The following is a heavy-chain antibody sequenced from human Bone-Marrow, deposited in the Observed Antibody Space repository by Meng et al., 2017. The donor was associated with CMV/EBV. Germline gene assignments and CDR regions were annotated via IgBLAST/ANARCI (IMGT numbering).Heavy chain of an antibody. CDR1: GFTFSSYA. Sequence: GGSLRLSCAASGFTFSSYAMHWVRQAPGKGLERVAVISYDGSNKYYADSVKGRFTISRDNSKNTLYLQMNSLRAEDTAVYYCARDRLTMVRGVIFYYGMDVWGQGTTVTVSS. V-gene: IGHV3-30-3*01. CDR3: ARDRLTMVRGVIFYYGMDV. CDR2: ISYDGSNK. D-gene: IGHD3-10*01. J-gene: IGHJ6*02.